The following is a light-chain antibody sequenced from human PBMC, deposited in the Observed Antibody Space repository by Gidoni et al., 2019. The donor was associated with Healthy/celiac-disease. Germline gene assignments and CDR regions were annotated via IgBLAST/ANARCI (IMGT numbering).Light chain of an antibody. V-gene: IGKV3-11*01. CDR2: DAS. J-gene: IGKJ3*01. CDR1: QSVRSY. CDR3: QQRSNWPPEIT. Sequence: EIVLTQSPATLSLSPGARATLSCRASQSVRSYLAWYQQKPGQAPRLLIYDASNRATGLPARFSGSGSGTDFTLTISSLEPEDFAVYYCQQRSNWPPEITFGPXTKVDIK.